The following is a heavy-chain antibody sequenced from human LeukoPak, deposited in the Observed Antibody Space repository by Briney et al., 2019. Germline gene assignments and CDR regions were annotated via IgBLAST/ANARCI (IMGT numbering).Heavy chain of an antibody. Sequence: ASVKVSCKASGYTFTKYGITWVRQAPGQGLEWMGWISTYNGNTNYAQKLQGRVTMTTDTSTSTAYMELGSLISDDAAVYYCARGDDYGDYWGLYWGQGTLVTVSS. D-gene: IGHD4-17*01. V-gene: IGHV1-18*01. CDR2: ISTYNGNT. J-gene: IGHJ4*02. CDR3: ARGDDYGDYWGLY. CDR1: GYTFTKYG.